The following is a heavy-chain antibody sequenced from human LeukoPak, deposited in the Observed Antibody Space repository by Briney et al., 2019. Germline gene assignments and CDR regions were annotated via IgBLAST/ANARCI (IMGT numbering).Heavy chain of an antibody. J-gene: IGHJ5*02. V-gene: IGHV1-2*02. D-gene: IGHD3-9*01. CDR2: INPNSGGT. Sequence: ASVKVSCKASGYTFSPYYMHWVRQAPGQGLEWMGWINPNSGGTNYAQKFQGRVTMTRDTSINTAYMELSRLRSDDTAVYYCARDDVLTGPHSGGGTSEEFDPWGQGTLVTVSS. CDR1: GYTFSPYY. CDR3: ARDDVLTGPHSGGGTSEEFDP.